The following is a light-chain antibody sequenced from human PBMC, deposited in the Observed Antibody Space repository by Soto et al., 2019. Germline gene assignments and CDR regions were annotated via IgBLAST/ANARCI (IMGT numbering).Light chain of an antibody. CDR2: YDD. Sequence: QSVLIQPPSVSGAPGQTVTISCSGSSSNIGDNAVTWYQQLPGKAPRLLIFYDDILPSGVSDRFSGSKSGTSASLAISGLQPEDEADYYCAARDDRLNGRVFGGGTKLTVL. CDR1: SSNIGDNA. J-gene: IGLJ2*01. V-gene: IGLV1-36*01. CDR3: AARDDRLNGRV.